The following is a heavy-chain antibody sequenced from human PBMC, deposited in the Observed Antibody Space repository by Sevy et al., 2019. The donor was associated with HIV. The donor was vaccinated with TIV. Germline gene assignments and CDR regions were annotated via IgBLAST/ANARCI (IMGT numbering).Heavy chain of an antibody. V-gene: IGHV3-30*02. CDR2: IRNDGSHE. D-gene: IGHD2-8*02. J-gene: IGHJ3*02. Sequence: GGSLRLSCTASGFTFNNHAMHWVRQGPGKGPEWVAFIRNDGSHEYYADSVKGRLTISRDNSKNTLYLQMNSLRPEDTAVYYCARDRKVLLVVYAIPFDSFDIWGQGTMVTVSS. CDR3: ARDRKVLLVVYAIPFDSFDI. CDR1: GFTFNNHA.